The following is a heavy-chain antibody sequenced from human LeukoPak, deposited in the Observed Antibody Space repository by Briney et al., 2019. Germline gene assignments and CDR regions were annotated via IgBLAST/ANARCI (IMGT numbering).Heavy chain of an antibody. CDR1: GYTFTSYD. D-gene: IGHD3-16*01. J-gene: IGHJ4*02. Sequence: ASVKVSCKASGYTFTSYDINWVRQATGQGLEWMGWMNPNSGNTGYAQKFQGRVTMTRNTSISTAYMELSSLRSEDTAVYYCARYLITFGGVDYWGQGTLVTVSS. CDR3: ARYLITFGGVDY. CDR2: MNPNSGNT. V-gene: IGHV1-8*01.